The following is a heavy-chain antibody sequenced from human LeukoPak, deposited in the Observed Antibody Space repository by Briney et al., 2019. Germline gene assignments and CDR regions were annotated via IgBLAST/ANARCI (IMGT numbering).Heavy chain of an antibody. CDR2: IFYSGST. CDR3: ARPYYYDSSGYYYDY. J-gene: IGHJ4*02. Sequence: SETLSLTCTVSGDSISSYYWSWIRQPPGKGLEWIGYIFYSGSTNYNPSLKSRVTISIDTSKNQFSLKLSSVTAADTAVYYCARPYYYDSSGYYYDYWGQGTLVTVSS. CDR1: GDSISSYY. D-gene: IGHD3-22*01. V-gene: IGHV4-59*01.